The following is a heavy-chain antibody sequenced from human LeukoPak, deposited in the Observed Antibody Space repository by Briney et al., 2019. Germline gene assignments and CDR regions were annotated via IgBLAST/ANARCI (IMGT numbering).Heavy chain of an antibody. D-gene: IGHD2-15*01. CDR2: ISAYNGNT. V-gene: IGHV1-18*04. J-gene: IGHJ4*02. CDR1: GYSFTSYW. CDR3: ARGLVVAATFDY. Sequence: GESLKISCKGSGYSFTSYWIGWVRQAPGQGLEWMGWISAYNGNTNYAQKLQGRVTMTTDTSTSTAYMELRSLRSDDTAVYYCARGLVVAATFDYWGQGTLVTVSS.